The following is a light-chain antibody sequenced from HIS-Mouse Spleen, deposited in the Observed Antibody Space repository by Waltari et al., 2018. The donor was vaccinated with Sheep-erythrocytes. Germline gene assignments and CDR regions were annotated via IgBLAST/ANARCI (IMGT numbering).Light chain of an antibody. CDR2: DAS. CDR1: QSVSSY. V-gene: IGKV3-11*01. J-gene: IGKJ2*01. Sequence: EIVLTQSPATLSLSPGERATLPCRASQSVSSYLAWYQQKPGQAPRLLFYDASNRAAGIPARFSGSGSGTDFTLTISSLEPEDFAVYYGQQRSNWYTFGQGTKLEIK. CDR3: QQRSNWYT.